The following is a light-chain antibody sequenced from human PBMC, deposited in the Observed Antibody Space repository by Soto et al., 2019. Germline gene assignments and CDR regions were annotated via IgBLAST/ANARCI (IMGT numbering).Light chain of an antibody. J-gene: IGKJ3*01. CDR2: DAS. Sequence: DIQMTQSPSSLSASVGDRVTITCRASQIISSYLNWYQQKPGKVPKLLIYDASYLQSGVPSRFSGSESGTDFTLNISDLRPEDFATYYCQQSFSIPFTFGPGTKVDIK. V-gene: IGKV1-39*01. CDR1: QIISSY. CDR3: QQSFSIPFT.